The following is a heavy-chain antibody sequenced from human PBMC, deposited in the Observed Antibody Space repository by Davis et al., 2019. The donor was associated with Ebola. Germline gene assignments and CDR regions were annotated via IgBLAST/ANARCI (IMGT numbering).Heavy chain of an antibody. V-gene: IGHV3-53*01. D-gene: IGHD4-11*01. Sequence: PGGSLRLSCAASGFTVSSNYMIWVRQAPGKGLEWVSLLYSSGSTIYADSVKGRFTISRDNSKNTLYLQMNSLRGEDTAVYYCAKRSDYRSFDYWGQGTLVTVSS. CDR3: AKRSDYRSFDY. CDR1: GFTVSSNY. J-gene: IGHJ4*02. CDR2: LYSSGST.